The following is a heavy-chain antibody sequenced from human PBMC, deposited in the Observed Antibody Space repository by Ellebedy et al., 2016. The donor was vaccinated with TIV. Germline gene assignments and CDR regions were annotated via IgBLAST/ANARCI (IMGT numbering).Heavy chain of an antibody. D-gene: IGHD4-17*01. Sequence: SGPTLLKPTHTLTLTCIFSGFSFTTSGEGVGWIRQPPGKALEWLALIYWNDDKRYSPSLKSRLTITKDTSKKQVVLTMTNMDPADTATYYCAHTVYGDYSVGWFDPWGQGTLVTVSS. V-gene: IGHV2-5*01. CDR1: GFSFTTSGEG. CDR3: AHTVYGDYSVGWFDP. CDR2: IYWNDDK. J-gene: IGHJ5*02.